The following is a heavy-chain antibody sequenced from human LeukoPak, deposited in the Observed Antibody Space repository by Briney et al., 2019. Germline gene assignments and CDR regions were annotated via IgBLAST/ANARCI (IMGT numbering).Heavy chain of an antibody. CDR3: AKSRARREGSSGSIDY. D-gene: IGHD3-22*01. Sequence: GGSLRLSGAASGFTFSNYAMSWVRQAPGKGLEWVSAVSGSGGSPYYADSVKGRFTISRDNSKNTLHLQMNSLRAEDTAVYYCAKSRARREGSSGSIDYWGQGTLVTVSS. J-gene: IGHJ4*02. CDR2: VSGSGGSP. V-gene: IGHV3-23*01. CDR1: GFTFSNYA.